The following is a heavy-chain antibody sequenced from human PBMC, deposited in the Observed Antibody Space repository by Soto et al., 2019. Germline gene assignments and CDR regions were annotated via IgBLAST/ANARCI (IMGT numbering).Heavy chain of an antibody. D-gene: IGHD3-9*01. CDR1: GGSISGGDYY. V-gene: IGHV4-30-4*01. Sequence: QVQLQESGPGLVKPSQTLSLTCTVSGGSISGGDYYWSWIRQPPGKGLEWIGYIYYSGSSFYNPSLKSRFTISVDTSKNQFSLKLSAVTAADTAVYYCARGGLVTIAYWGQGTLVTVSS. CDR3: ARGGLVTIAY. J-gene: IGHJ4*02. CDR2: IYYSGSS.